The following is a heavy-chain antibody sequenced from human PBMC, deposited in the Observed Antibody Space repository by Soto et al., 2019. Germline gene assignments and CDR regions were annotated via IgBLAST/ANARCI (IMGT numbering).Heavy chain of an antibody. CDR3: ARVDGGTDYDFWSGYSGGAFDI. D-gene: IGHD3-3*01. J-gene: IGHJ3*02. CDR2: ISSSSSYT. Sequence: GGSLRLSCAASGFTFSDYYMSWIRQAPGKGLEWVSYISSSSSYTNYADSVKGRFTISRDNAKNSLYLQMNSLRAEDTAVYYCARVDGGTDYDFWSGYSGGAFDIWGQGTMVTVSS. CDR1: GFTFSDYY. V-gene: IGHV3-11*06.